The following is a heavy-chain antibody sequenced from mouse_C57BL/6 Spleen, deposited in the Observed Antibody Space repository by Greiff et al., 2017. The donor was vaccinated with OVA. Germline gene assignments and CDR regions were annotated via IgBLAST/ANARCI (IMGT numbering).Heavy chain of an antibody. CDR3: ARKGAAAQARRNAMDY. D-gene: IGHD3-2*02. CDR2: INPNNGGT. V-gene: IGHV1-26*01. CDR1: GYTFTDYY. J-gene: IGHJ4*01. Sequence: EVQLQQSGPELVKPGASVKISCKASGYTFTDYYMNWVKQSHGKSLEWIGDINPNNGGTSYNQKFKGKATLTVDKSSSTAYMELRSLTSEDSAVYYCARKGAAAQARRNAMDYWGQGTSVTVSS.